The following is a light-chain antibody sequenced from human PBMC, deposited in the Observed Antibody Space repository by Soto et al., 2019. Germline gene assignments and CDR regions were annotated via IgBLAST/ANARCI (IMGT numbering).Light chain of an antibody. V-gene: IGKV3-11*01. CDR1: LSVSVY. CDR3: QQRSNWPLT. J-gene: IGKJ4*01. CDR2: GAS. Sequence: LTQSPTTLSLSPVEIATLSCRTSLSVSVYLAWYQQKRGQAPRLLIYGASNRATGFPARFSGSGSGTDFTLTISSLEPEDFAVYYCQQRSNWPLTFGGGTKVDIK.